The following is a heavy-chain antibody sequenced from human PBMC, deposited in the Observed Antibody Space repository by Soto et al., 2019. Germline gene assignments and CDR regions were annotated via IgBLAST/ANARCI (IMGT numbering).Heavy chain of an antibody. Sequence: QSGGSLRLSCAASGFTFSSYAMHWVRQAPGKGLEWVAVISYDGSNKYYADSVKGRFTISRDNSKNTLYLQMNSLRAEDTAVYYCARASSVVVITGAFDIWGQGTMVTVSS. CDR1: GFTFSSYA. CDR3: ARASSVVVITGAFDI. CDR2: ISYDGSNK. V-gene: IGHV3-30-3*01. D-gene: IGHD3-22*01. J-gene: IGHJ3*02.